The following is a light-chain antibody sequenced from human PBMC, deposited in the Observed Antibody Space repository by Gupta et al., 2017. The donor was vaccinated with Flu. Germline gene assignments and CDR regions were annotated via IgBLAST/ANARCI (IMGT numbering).Light chain of an antibody. CDR3: QQEDSSPYT. Sequence: DIQMTQSPSTLSASVGDRVTITCRASQSINSWLAWYQQKTGKAPKVLIYKASRVESGVPSRFSGSESGTEFTLIISSRQPEDFANYYCQQEDSSPYTFGQGTMMEIK. V-gene: IGKV1-5*03. CDR1: QSINSW. J-gene: IGKJ2*01. CDR2: KAS.